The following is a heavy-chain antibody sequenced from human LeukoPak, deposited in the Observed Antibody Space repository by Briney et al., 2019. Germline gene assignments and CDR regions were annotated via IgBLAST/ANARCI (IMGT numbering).Heavy chain of an antibody. J-gene: IGHJ4*02. D-gene: IGHD6-19*01. Sequence: SQTLSLTFAVSGDSVSINSAAWNWIRQSPSRGLEWLGRTYYRSKWYNENAVSVKSPLTINPDTSKNQFSLQLNSVTPEDTAVYYCVRSSGWFDFWGQGTLVTVSS. CDR1: GDSVSINSAA. V-gene: IGHV6-1*01. CDR3: VRSSGWFDF. CDR2: TYYRSKWYN.